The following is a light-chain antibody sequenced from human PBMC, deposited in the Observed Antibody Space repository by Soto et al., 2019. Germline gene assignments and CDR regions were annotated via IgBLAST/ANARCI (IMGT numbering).Light chain of an antibody. CDR1: QSILHVNGYNY. CDR2: FGS. J-gene: IGKJ3*01. Sequence: DVVMSQSPLSLPVTPGESASISCRSSQSILHVNGYNYLDRYVQNPGQSPQLLIYFGSIRASGVTDRFSGSGSGTDFTLKISRVEAEDVGVYYCMQDLETPFTFGPGTTVDIK. V-gene: IGKV2-28*01. CDR3: MQDLETPFT.